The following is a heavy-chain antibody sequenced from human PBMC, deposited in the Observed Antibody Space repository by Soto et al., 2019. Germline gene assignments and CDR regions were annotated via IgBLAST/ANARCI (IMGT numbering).Heavy chain of an antibody. CDR2: MNPNSGNT. V-gene: IGHV1-8*01. D-gene: IGHD3-3*01. CDR3: ARAYDFWSGYPNWFDP. CDR1: GYTFTSYD. J-gene: IGHJ5*02. Sequence: ASVKVSCKASGYTFTSYDINWVRQATGQGLEWMGWMNPNSGNTGYAQKFQGRVTMTRNTSISTAYMELSSLRSEDTAVYYCARAYDFWSGYPNWFDPWGQGTLVTVS.